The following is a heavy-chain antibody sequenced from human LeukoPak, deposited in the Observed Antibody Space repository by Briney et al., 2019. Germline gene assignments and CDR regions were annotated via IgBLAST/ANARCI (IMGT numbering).Heavy chain of an antibody. CDR3: ASPSLLLWFGEFYFDC. D-gene: IGHD3-10*01. Sequence: GSLRLSCAASGFTFSSYWMHWVRQAPGKGLVWVSRINSDGSSTSYADSVKGRFTISRDNAKNTLYLQMNSLRAEDTAVYYCASPSLLLWFGEFYFDCWGQGTLVTVSS. CDR2: INSDGSST. J-gene: IGHJ4*02. CDR1: GFTFSSYW. V-gene: IGHV3-74*01.